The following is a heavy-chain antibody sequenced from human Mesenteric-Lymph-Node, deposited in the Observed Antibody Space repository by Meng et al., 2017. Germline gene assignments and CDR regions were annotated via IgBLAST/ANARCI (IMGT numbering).Heavy chain of an antibody. J-gene: IGHJ4*02. Sequence: EGELVEVGGGWVQLGGVLILSCAAFGSTVMDNYMGWVRQAPGKGLEWISDIYSGGSMFYADAVKGRFTISRDNSVNTVSLQMNSLRPEDTAIYYCARQKYGGGHFDYWGQGTLVTVSS. CDR2: IYSGGSM. CDR1: GSTVMDNY. V-gene: IGHV3-66*02. D-gene: IGHD4-23*01. CDR3: ARQKYGGGHFDY.